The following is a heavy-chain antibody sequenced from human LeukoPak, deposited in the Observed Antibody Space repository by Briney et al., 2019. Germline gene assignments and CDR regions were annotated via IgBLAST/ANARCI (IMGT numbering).Heavy chain of an antibody. Sequence: ASVKVSCKASGYTFTGYYMHWVRQAPGQGLEWMGWINANSGGTNYAPQFQGSVTMTRDTSISTAYMELSSLRSEDTAVYYCARAYYYYYTDVWGKGTTVTISS. CDR3: ARAYYYYYTDV. J-gene: IGHJ6*03. V-gene: IGHV1-2*02. CDR2: INANSGGT. CDR1: GYTFTGYY.